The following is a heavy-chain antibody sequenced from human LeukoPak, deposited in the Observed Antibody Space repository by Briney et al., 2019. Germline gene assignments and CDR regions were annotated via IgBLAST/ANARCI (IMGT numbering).Heavy chain of an antibody. CDR3: ARNHYYYYMDA. CDR2: INTDGSST. Sequence: GGSLRLSCAASGFIFSSYWMHWVRQAPGKGLVWVSRINTDGSSTSYADSVKGRFTISRDNAKNTLYLQMNSLRAEDTAVYYCARNHYYYYMDAWGKGTTVTVSS. CDR1: GFIFSSYW. J-gene: IGHJ6*03. V-gene: IGHV3-74*01.